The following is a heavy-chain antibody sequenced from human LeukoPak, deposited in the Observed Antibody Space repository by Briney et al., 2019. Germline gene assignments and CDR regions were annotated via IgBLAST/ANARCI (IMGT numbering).Heavy chain of an antibody. CDR3: ARDRDEGFDL. Sequence: ETLSLTCAVYGGSFSGYYWSWIRQPPGKGLEWIGEINHSGSTNYNPSLKSRVTISVDTSKNQFSLKLSSVTAADTAVYYCARDRDEGFDLWGRGTLVTVSS. CDR1: GGSFSGYY. D-gene: IGHD3-10*01. CDR2: INHSGST. J-gene: IGHJ2*01. V-gene: IGHV4-34*01.